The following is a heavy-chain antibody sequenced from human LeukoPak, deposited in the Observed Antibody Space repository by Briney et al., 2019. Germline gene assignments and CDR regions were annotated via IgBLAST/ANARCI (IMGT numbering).Heavy chain of an antibody. CDR2: IYYTGSA. CDR3: ARGSEFFEF. V-gene: IGHV4-31*03. D-gene: IGHD3-10*01. Sequence: SETLSLTCTVSGGSISSGGYFWSWIRQHPGKGLEWIGYIYYTGSAYYNPSVESRLTISVDTSKNQFSLRLTPVTAADTAVYYCARGSEFFEFWGQGILVTVSS. J-gene: IGHJ4*02. CDR1: GGSISSGGYF.